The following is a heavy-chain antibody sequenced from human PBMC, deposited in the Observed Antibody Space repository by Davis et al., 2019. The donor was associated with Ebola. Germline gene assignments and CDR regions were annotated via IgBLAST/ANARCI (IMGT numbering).Heavy chain of an antibody. CDR2: ISSSGGDR. CDR1: GFTFSSYA. D-gene: IGHD1-7*01. Sequence: GESLKISCAASGFTFSSYAMSWVRQAPGKGLEWVSAISSSGGDRYYADSVKGRFTISRDNSKNTLYLQMNSLRAEDTAVYYCAKDRTGTTPYYYYGMDVWGQGTTATVSS. CDR3: AKDRTGTTPYYYYGMDV. J-gene: IGHJ6*02. V-gene: IGHV3-23*01.